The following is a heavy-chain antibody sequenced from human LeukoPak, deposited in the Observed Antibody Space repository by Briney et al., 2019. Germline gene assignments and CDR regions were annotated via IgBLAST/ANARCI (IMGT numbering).Heavy chain of an antibody. CDR3: ARARDSRGYQFKGFDY. D-gene: IGHD3-22*01. V-gene: IGHV4-59*08. CDR2: IYYSGST. CDR1: GGSISSYY. J-gene: IGHJ4*02. Sequence: PSETLSLTCTVSGGSISSYYWSWIRQPPGKGLEWIGYIYYSGSTNYNPSLKSRVTISVDTSKNQFSLKLNSVTAADTAVYYCARARDSRGYQFKGFDYWGQGALVTVSS.